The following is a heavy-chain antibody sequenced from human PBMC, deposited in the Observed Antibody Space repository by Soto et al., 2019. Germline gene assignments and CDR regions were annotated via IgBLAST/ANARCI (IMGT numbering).Heavy chain of an antibody. J-gene: IGHJ4*02. Sequence: EVQLVDSGGGLVQPGGSLRLSCAASGFIFSNYVMSWVRQAPGKGLEWVSSISDSGGTSYYADYVKGRFTISRDNSKNPLYLQMNSLRAEDTAIYYCAKRPRALLTFDYWGQGTLVTVSS. CDR1: GFIFSNYV. CDR3: AKRPRALLTFDY. V-gene: IGHV3-23*04. CDR2: ISDSGGTS. D-gene: IGHD1-26*01.